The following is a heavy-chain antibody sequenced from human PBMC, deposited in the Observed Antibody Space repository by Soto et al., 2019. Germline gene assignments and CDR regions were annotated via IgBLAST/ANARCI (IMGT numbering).Heavy chain of an antibody. CDR2: IYYSGST. D-gene: IGHD3-10*01. CDR3: ASLTGSRHYVDY. CDR1: GFSISGHY. J-gene: IGHJ4*02. Sequence: PSETLSLTCAHPGFSISGHYRSWIRQPPGKGLEWIGYIYYSGSTTYNPSLKSRVTISVDTSKNQFSLKLSSVTAAATAVYYCASLTGSRHYVDYWGQGTLVTVSS. V-gene: IGHV4-59*11.